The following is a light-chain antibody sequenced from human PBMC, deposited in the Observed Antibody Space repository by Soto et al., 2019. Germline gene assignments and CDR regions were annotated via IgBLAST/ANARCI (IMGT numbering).Light chain of an antibody. Sequence: EIVLTQSPGTLSLSPGERATLSCRASQSVSSSYLAWYQQKPGQAPRLLIYGASSRATGIPDRFSGSGSGTDFTLTISRLEPEDFAVYYCQQYGSSFGQGNKV. CDR1: QSVSSSY. CDR3: QQYGSS. CDR2: GAS. V-gene: IGKV3-20*01. J-gene: IGKJ1*01.